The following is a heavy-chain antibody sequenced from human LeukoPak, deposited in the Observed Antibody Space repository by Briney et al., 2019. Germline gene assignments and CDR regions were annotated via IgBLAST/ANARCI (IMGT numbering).Heavy chain of an antibody. CDR1: GYTFTNYW. CDR2: IYPGDSDT. Sequence: GESLKISCKGSGYTFTNYWISWVRQMPGKGLEWMGIIYPGDSDTRYSPSFQGQVTISVDKSISTAYLQWSSLKASDTAMYYCAIRAVSSSSSWYVFGDWGQGTLVTVSS. J-gene: IGHJ4*02. V-gene: IGHV5-51*01. D-gene: IGHD6-13*01. CDR3: AIRAVSSSSSWYVFGD.